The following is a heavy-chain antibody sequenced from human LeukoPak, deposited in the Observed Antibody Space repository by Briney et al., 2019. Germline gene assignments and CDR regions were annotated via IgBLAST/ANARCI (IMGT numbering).Heavy chain of an antibody. CDR3: AKKQWGSGNLDP. D-gene: IGHD3-10*01. CDR1: GGSISSYY. J-gene: IGHJ5*02. Sequence: PSETLSLTCIVSGGSISSYYWSWIRQPPGKGLEWIGYIYNIGNTEYNPSLKSRVTISIDTSKNQFSLKLSSVTAADTAVYYCAKKQWGSGNLDPWGQGTLVTVSS. V-gene: IGHV4-59*08. CDR2: IYNIGNT.